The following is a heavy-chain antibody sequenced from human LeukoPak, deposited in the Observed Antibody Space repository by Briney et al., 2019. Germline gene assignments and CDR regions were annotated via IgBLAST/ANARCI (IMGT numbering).Heavy chain of an antibody. Sequence: PGGSLRLSCAASGFTFSSYGMSWVRQAPGKGLEWVSAISGSGGSTYYADSVKGRFTISRDNSKNTLYLQMNSLRAEDTAVYYCAKDVVRMITSQGPPYYFDYWGQGTLVTVSA. CDR3: AKDVVRMITSQGPPYYFDY. J-gene: IGHJ4*02. CDR1: GFTFSSYG. V-gene: IGHV3-23*01. D-gene: IGHD3-16*01. CDR2: ISGSGGST.